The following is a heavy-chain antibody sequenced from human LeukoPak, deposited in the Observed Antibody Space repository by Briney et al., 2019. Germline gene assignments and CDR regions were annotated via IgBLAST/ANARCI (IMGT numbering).Heavy chain of an antibody. Sequence: QPGRSLRLSCTASGFDYSDYGMSWVRLGPGKGLEWVGFIRSKVYGGTADYAASVKGRFTISRDDSKTTAYLQMNSLKSEDTAVYYCARAPEIMVRGIFIPDYFDYWGLGTLVTVSS. CDR2: IRSKVYGGTA. CDR1: GFDYSDYG. D-gene: IGHD3-10*01. V-gene: IGHV3-49*04. J-gene: IGHJ4*02. CDR3: ARAPEIMVRGIFIPDYFDY.